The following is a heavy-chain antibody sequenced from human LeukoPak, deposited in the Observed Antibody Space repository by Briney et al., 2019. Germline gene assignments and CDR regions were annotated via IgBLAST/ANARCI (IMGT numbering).Heavy chain of an antibody. CDR2: INPNSGGT. V-gene: IGHV1-2*02. CDR1: GYTFTGYY. D-gene: IGHD2-2*01. Sequence: ASVKVSCKASGYTFTGYYMHWVRQAPGQGLEWVGWINPNSGGTNYAQKFQGRVTMTRDTSISTAYMELSRLRSDDTAVYYCARVKTYCSSTSCYGWDFDYWGQGTLVTVSS. CDR3: ARVKTYCSSTSCYGWDFDY. J-gene: IGHJ4*02.